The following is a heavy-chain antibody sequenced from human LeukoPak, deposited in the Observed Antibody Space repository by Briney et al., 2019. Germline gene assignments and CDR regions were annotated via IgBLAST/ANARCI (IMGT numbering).Heavy chain of an antibody. CDR1: GGSISSSSYY. J-gene: IGHJ4*02. CDR2: IYYSGST. V-gene: IGHV4-39*01. Sequence: SETLSLTCTVSGGSISSSSYYWGWIRQPPGKGLEWIGSIYYSGSTYYNPSLKSRVTISVDTSKNQFSLKLSSVTAADTAVYYCARGTVLRYFDWSYYFDYWGQGTLVTVSS. D-gene: IGHD3-9*01. CDR3: ARGTVLRYFDWSYYFDY.